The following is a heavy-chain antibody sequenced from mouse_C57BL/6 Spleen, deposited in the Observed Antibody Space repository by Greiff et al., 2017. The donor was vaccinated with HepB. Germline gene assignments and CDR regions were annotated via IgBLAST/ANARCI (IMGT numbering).Heavy chain of an antibody. CDR3: AKIYYDYERAMDY. Sequence: EVKVVESGGGLVKPGGSLKLSCAASGFTFSDYGMHWVRQAPEKGLEWVAYISSGSSTIYYADTVKGRFTISRDNAKNTLFLQMTSLRSEDTAMYYCAKIYYDYERAMDYWGQGTSVTVSS. V-gene: IGHV5-17*01. CDR1: GFTFSDYG. CDR2: ISSGSSTI. D-gene: IGHD2-4*01. J-gene: IGHJ4*01.